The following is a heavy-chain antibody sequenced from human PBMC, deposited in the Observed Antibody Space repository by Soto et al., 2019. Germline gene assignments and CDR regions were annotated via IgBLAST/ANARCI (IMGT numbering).Heavy chain of an antibody. Sequence: RRLSCAASGFTFSSYAMSWVRQAPGKGLEWVSAISGSGGSTYYADSVKGRFTISRDNSKNTLYLQMNSLRAEDTAVYYCAKELWFGELGPFDYWGQGTLVTVSS. J-gene: IGHJ4*02. V-gene: IGHV3-23*01. CDR1: GFTFSSYA. CDR2: ISGSGGST. CDR3: AKELWFGELGPFDY. D-gene: IGHD3-10*01.